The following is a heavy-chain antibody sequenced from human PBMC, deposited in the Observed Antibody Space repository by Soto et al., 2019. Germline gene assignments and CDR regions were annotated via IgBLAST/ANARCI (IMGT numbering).Heavy chain of an antibody. CDR3: AKVGSVWGGSYFDY. CDR1: GFTFSSYG. J-gene: IGHJ4*02. Sequence: QEQLVESGGGVVQPGRSLRLSCAASGFTFSSYGMHWVRQAPGKGLEWVAVISYDGSNKYYADSVKGRFTISRDNPKNTLYLQMNSLRAEDTAVYYCAKVGSVWGGSYFDYWGQGTLVTVSS. CDR2: ISYDGSNK. D-gene: IGHD3-16*01. V-gene: IGHV3-30*18.